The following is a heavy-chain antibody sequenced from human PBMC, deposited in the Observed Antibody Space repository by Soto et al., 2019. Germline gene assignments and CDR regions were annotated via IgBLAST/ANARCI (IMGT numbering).Heavy chain of an antibody. CDR3: AKGGPTIADAFDI. J-gene: IGHJ3*02. V-gene: IGHV3-23*01. CDR1: GFSFSTYA. CDR2: ITSSGSST. D-gene: IGHD2-21*01. Sequence: VQLLESGGGLVRPGGSLRLSCAASGFSFSTYAMNWVRQAPGKGLEWVSTITSSGSSTYYADSVRGRFFISRDSSKNTLFLQMNSLRVEDTAVYYCAKGGPTIADAFDIWGQGTMVTVS.